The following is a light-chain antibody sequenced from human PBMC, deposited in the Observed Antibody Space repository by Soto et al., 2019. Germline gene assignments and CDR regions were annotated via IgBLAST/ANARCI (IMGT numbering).Light chain of an antibody. V-gene: IGKV1-12*01. J-gene: IGKJ2*01. CDR3: QQADSFPLT. CDR1: QDIGNL. CDR2: FGS. Sequence: DIQMTQSPSSVSASVGDRVTLSCRASQDIGNLLAWYQQKPGKAPKLLIYFGSNLQTGVPSRFSGSVSGTDFTLTISSLQPEDLATYYCQQADSFPLTFGQGTRVEI.